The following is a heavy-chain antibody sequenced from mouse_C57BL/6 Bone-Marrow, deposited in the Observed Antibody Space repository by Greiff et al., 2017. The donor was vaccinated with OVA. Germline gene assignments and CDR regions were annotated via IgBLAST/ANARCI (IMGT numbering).Heavy chain of an antibody. Sequence: EVKLMESGAELVRPGASVKLSCTASGFNIKDDYMHWVKQRPEQGLEWIGWIDPENGDTEYASKFQGKATITADTSSNTAYLQLSSLTSEDTAVYYCTTSTVVGFDYWGQGTTLTVSS. CDR3: TTSTVVGFDY. CDR2: IDPENGDT. J-gene: IGHJ2*01. CDR1: GFNIKDDY. V-gene: IGHV14-4*01. D-gene: IGHD1-1*01.